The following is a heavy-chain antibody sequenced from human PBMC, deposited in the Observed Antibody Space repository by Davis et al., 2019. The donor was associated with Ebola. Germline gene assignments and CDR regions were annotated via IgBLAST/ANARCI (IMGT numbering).Heavy chain of an antibody. D-gene: IGHD3-10*01. J-gene: IGHJ4*02. V-gene: IGHV3-21*01. Sequence: GESLKISCAASGFTFSSYSMNWVRQAPGKGLEWVSSISSSSSYIYYADSVKGRFTISRDNAKNSLYLQMNSLRAEDTAVYYCARVVRRKNMVRGTSASYYFDYWGQGTLVTVSS. CDR1: GFTFSSYS. CDR3: ARVVRRKNMVRGTSASYYFDY. CDR2: ISSSSSYI.